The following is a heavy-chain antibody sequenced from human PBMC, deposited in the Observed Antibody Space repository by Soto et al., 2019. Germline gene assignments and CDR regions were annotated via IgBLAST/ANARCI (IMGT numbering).Heavy chain of an antibody. J-gene: IGHJ3*02. V-gene: IGHV1-18*01. CDR2: IRAYNGNT. CDR3: ASGRRDYDILTGYYVDAFDI. D-gene: IGHD3-9*01. Sequence: QVQLVQSGAEVKKPGASVKVSCKASGYTFTSYGISWVRQAPGQGLEWMGWIRAYNGNTNYAQKLQGRVTMTTDTTTSTADMELRSLRSDDTAVYYCASGRRDYDILTGYYVDAFDIWGQGTMVTVSS. CDR1: GYTFTSYG.